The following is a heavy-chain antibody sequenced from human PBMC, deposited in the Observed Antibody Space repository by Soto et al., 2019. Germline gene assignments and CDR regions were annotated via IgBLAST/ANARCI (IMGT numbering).Heavy chain of an antibody. CDR2: VSWNSNNS. CDR3: VKDIGAAAGPGFDS. D-gene: IGHD6-25*01. V-gene: IGHV3-9*01. Sequence: PGGSLRRSCAASGFTFNNYGMDWVRQAPGKGLEWVSGVSWNSNNSGYADSVKGRFTISRDNAKNSLYLQMNSLRPEDTAFYYCVKDIGAAAGPGFDSWGQGTLVTVSS. J-gene: IGHJ4*02. CDR1: GFTFNNYG.